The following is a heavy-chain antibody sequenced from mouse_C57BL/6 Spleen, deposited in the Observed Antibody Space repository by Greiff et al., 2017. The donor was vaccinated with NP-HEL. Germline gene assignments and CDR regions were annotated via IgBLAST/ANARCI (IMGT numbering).Heavy chain of an antibody. CDR2: INPNNGGT. CDR3: AREGDDGYYGTWFAY. D-gene: IGHD2-3*01. CDR1: GYTFTDYY. Sequence: EVQLQQSGPELVKPGASVKISCKASGYTFTDYYMNWVKQSHGKSLEWIGDINPNNGGTSYNQKFKGKATLTVDKSSSTAYMELRSLTSEDSAVYYCAREGDDGYYGTWFAYWGQGTLVTVSA. J-gene: IGHJ3*01. V-gene: IGHV1-26*01.